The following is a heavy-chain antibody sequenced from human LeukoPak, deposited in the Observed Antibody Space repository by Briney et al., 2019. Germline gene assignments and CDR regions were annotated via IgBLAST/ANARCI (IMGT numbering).Heavy chain of an antibody. Sequence: SETLSLTCTVSGDSLSSYYASWMPDPPGKGLEWIGHIYYSGSTNYNPSLKSRVTISVDTSNNQFSLKLSSVAAGDTAVYYCAREGQTGTTLLGFDYWGQGNLVTVSS. V-gene: IGHV4-59*01. D-gene: IGHD1-1*01. J-gene: IGHJ4*02. CDR2: IYYSGST. CDR1: GDSLSSYY. CDR3: AREGQTGTTLLGFDY.